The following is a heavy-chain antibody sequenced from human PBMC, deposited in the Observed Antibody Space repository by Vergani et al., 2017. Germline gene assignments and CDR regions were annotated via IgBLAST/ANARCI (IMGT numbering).Heavy chain of an antibody. CDR3: AKHFRGWGIDY. D-gene: IGHD3-16*01. Sequence: QVQLVESGGGVVQRGGSLRLSCATSGFTLSNYDMQWIRQGPGKGLEFVAIIQFDGSNQYYADSVKGRFTLSRDFSKNTLYLQMNSLRTDDTATYYCAKHFRGWGIDYWGQGPQVIVS. CDR1: GFTLSNYD. CDR2: IQFDGSNQ. J-gene: IGHJ4*02. V-gene: IGHV3-30*02.